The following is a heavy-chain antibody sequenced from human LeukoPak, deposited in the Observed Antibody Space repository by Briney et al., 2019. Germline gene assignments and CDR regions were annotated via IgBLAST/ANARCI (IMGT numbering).Heavy chain of an antibody. D-gene: IGHD4-23*01. V-gene: IGHV3-23*01. CDR1: GFTFSSYA. J-gene: IGHJ4*02. CDR3: ARSRGPGNHFFDY. Sequence: PGGSLRLSCAASGFTFSSYAMSWVRQAPRKGLEWVSTSSDTTYYTDSVRGRFTISRDTSKNTLYLQMNSLGAADTAVYYRARSRGPGNHFFDYWGQGALVTVSS. CDR2: SSDTT.